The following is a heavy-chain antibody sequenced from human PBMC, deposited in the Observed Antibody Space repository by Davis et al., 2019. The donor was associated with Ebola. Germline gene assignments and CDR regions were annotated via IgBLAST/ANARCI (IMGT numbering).Heavy chain of an antibody. CDR3: ARLPYGDYLYYYYGMDV. CDR2: IYPGDFDT. CDR1: GYSFTSYW. V-gene: IGHV5-51*01. J-gene: IGHJ6*02. D-gene: IGHD4-17*01. Sequence: GESLKISCKGSGYSFTSYWIGWVRQMPGKGLEWMGIIYPGDFDTRYSPSFQGQVTISADKSISTAYLQWSSLKASDTAMYYCARLPYGDYLYYYYGMDVWGQGTTVTVSS.